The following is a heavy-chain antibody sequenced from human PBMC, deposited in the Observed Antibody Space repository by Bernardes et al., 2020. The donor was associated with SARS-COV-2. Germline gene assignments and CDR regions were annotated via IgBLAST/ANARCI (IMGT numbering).Heavy chain of an antibody. J-gene: IGHJ6*02. CDR3: ARPYYDTLGPYYYYYGMDV. V-gene: IGHV3-30-3*01. Sequence: GGSLRLSCAASGFTFSSYAMHWVRQAPGKGLEWVAVISYDGSNKYYADSVKGRFTISRDNSKNTLYLQMNSLRAEDTAVYYCARPYYDTLGPYYYYYGMDVWGQGTTVTVSS. CDR1: GFTFSSYA. CDR2: ISYDGSNK. D-gene: IGHD3-22*01.